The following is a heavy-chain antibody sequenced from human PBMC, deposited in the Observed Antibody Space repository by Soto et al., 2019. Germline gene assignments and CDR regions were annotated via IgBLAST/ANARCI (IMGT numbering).Heavy chain of an antibody. V-gene: IGHV1-69*13. Sequence: SVKVSCKASGGTFSSYAISWVRQAPGQGLEWMGGTIPIFGTANYAQKFQGRVTITADESTSTAYMELSSLRSEDTAVYYCARGYLRQQLAHYYYYGMDVWGQGTTVTVSS. D-gene: IGHD6-13*01. J-gene: IGHJ6*02. CDR1: GGTFSSYA. CDR3: ARGYLRQQLAHYYYYGMDV. CDR2: TIPIFGTA.